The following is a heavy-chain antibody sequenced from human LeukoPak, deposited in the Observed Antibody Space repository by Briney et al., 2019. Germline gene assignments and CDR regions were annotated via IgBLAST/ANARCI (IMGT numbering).Heavy chain of an antibody. CDR2: IYPGDSDT. Sequence: NLGASLQISCKGSGYSFSNDWIGWVRQLPGKGLEWMGIIYPGDSDTKYSPSFQGQVTISADKSISTAYLQWSSLEASDTAMYYCARRGCNGGSCYGYWGQGTLVTVSS. D-gene: IGHD2-15*01. V-gene: IGHV5-51*01. CDR1: GYSFSNDW. CDR3: ARRGCNGGSCYGY. J-gene: IGHJ4*02.